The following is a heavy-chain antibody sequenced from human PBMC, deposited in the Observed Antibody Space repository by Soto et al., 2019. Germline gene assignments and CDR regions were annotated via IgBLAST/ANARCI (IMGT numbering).Heavy chain of an antibody. J-gene: IGHJ5*02. V-gene: IGHV1-69*06. CDR1: GGTFSSYS. CDR3: AREFWXHAPFDP. CDR2: IIPIFGTA. Sequence: GASVNVSFKASGGTFSSYSISCVRQAPGQWLEWMGGIIPIFGTANYAQKLQGRVTITANKYKSKAYMELSRLRSEDTAVYYCAREFWXHAPFDPWGQGNLVPVS.